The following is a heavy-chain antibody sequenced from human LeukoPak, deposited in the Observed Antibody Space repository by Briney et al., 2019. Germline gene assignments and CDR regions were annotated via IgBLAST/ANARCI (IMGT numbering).Heavy chain of an antibody. V-gene: IGHV3-7*05. D-gene: IGHD7-27*01. CDR1: GFPFNNYW. CDR2: IEQAGSEK. Sequence: GGSLRLSCAASGFPFNNYWMSWVRQAPGKGLEWVANIEQAGSEKYYVDSVKGRFTISRDNAKNSLYLQMNSLRAEDTAVYYCARDPAGDFDYWGQGTLVTASS. J-gene: IGHJ4*02. CDR3: ARDPAGDFDY.